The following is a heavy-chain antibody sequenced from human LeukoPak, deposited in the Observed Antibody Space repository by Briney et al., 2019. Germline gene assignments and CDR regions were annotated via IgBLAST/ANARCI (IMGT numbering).Heavy chain of an antibody. CDR1: GFTFSRLE. CDR2: ISTGTYI. J-gene: IGHJ4*02. Sequence: GGSLILSCVASGFTFSRLEMNWVRQAPGKGQEWISHISTGTYIAYTDSVKGRFTISRDNAKNSLFLQMNSLRAEDTAVYYCTREQDREASATVVGDYWGQGTLVTVSS. V-gene: IGHV3-48*03. D-gene: IGHD4-23*01. CDR3: TREQDREASATVVGDY.